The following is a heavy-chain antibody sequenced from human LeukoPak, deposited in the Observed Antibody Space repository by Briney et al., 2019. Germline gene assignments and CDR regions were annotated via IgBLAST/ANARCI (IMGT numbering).Heavy chain of an antibody. CDR3: ARIGSYRIAAAGSTVDY. D-gene: IGHD6-13*01. V-gene: IGHV1-69*13. CDR1: GGTFSSYA. CDR2: IIPIFGTA. J-gene: IGHJ4*02. Sequence: SVKVSCKASGGTFSSYAISWVRQAPGQGLEWMGGIIPIFGTANYAQKFQGRVTITADESTSTAYMELSSLRSEDTAVYYCARIGSYRIAAAGSTVDYWGQGTLVTVSS.